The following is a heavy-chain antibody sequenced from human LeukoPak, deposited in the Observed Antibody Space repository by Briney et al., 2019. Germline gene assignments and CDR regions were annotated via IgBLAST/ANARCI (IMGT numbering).Heavy chain of an antibody. V-gene: IGHV1-2*02. CDR3: ALEVYYSDNSAFDY. Sequence: GASVKVSCKASGYIFTDYYMHWVRQAPGQGLEWMGWMDPKSGETNHAQRFQGRVIMTRDTSITTAYMELSRLRSDDTAVYYCALEVYYSDNSAFDYWGQGTLVTVSS. J-gene: IGHJ4*01. CDR2: MDPKSGET. D-gene: IGHD4-11*01. CDR1: GYIFTDYY.